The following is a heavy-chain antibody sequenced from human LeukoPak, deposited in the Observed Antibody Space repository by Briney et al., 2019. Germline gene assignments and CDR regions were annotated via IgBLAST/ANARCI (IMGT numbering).Heavy chain of an antibody. D-gene: IGHD6-19*01. CDR1: GYTFTSYD. J-gene: IGHJ6*03. CDR2: MNHNSGNT. CDR3: ARGLAIAVAGVIYYYMDV. V-gene: IGHV1-8*01. Sequence: ASVKVSCKAFGYTFTSYDINWVRQATGQRLEWMGWMNHNSGNTAYAQKCQGRVTMTRNTSITTAYMELSSLRSEDTAVYYCARGLAIAVAGVIYYYMDVWGKGTTVTVSS.